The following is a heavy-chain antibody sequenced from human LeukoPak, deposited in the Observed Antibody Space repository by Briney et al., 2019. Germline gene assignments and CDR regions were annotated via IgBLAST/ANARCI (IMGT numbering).Heavy chain of an antibody. J-gene: IGHJ4*02. CDR3: ARDLVRSTRDLDY. Sequence: ASVKVSCKAFGYTFTSNYMHWVRQAPGQGPEWMGVISPSGGSTTYAQKFQGRVTLTRDMSTSTAYMELRSLRSDDTAVYYCARDLVRSTRDLDYWGQGTLVTVSS. CDR2: ISPSGGST. CDR1: GYTFTSNY. V-gene: IGHV1-46*01. D-gene: IGHD3-10*01.